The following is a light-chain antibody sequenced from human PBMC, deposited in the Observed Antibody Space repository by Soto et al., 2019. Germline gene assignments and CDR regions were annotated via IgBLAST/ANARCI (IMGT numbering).Light chain of an antibody. CDR3: QQRSNWPRT. Sequence: EIVLTQSPDTLSLSQGERATLSCRASQTVRNNYLAWYQQKPGQAPRLLIYDASNRATGIPARFSGSGSGTDFTLTISSLEPEDFAVYYCQQRSNWPRTFGGGTKVDI. CDR1: QTVRNNY. J-gene: IGKJ4*01. CDR2: DAS. V-gene: IGKV3-11*01.